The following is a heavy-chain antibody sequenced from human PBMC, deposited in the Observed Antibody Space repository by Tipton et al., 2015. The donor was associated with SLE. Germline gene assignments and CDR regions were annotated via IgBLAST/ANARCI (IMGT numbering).Heavy chain of an antibody. J-gene: IGHJ4*02. CDR3: ARTYYYDSDGYHLEYLDT. V-gene: IGHV4-4*07. CDR1: GDSISLYY. D-gene: IGHD3-22*01. Sequence: TLSLTCTVSGDSISLYYWNWIRQPAGKGLEWIGRIFSGVSANYNPSLKSRVTMSVDTSKDQLSLKLNSVTAADTAVYYCARTYYYDSDGYHLEYLDTWGQGTLVTVSS. CDR2: IFSGVSA.